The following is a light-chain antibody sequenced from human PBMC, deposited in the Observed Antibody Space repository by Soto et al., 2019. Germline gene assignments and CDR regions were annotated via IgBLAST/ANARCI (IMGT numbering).Light chain of an antibody. CDR3: QQRSNWQGAT. CDR2: DAS. V-gene: IGKV3-11*01. J-gene: IGKJ4*01. Sequence: EIVMTQSPATLSVSPGERATLSCRASESTNNYLAWYQQKPGQAPRLLIYDASTRATGIPARFSGSGSGTDFTLTISSLEPEDFAVYYCQQRSNWQGATFGGGTKVDIK. CDR1: ESTNNY.